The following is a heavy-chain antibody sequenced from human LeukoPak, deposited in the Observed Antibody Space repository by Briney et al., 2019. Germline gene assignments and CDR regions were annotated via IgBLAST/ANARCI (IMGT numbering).Heavy chain of an antibody. CDR1: GFTFDDYA. Sequence: PGGSLRLSCAASGFTFDDYAMHWVRQAPGKGLEWVSGISWNSGDIGYADSVKGRFTISRDNAKNSLYLQMNSLRAEDTALYYCAKDIVRGQQSDYYYYYMDVWGKGTTVTISS. D-gene: IGHD3-10*01. V-gene: IGHV3-9*01. CDR3: AKDIVRGQQSDYYYYYMDV. J-gene: IGHJ6*03. CDR2: ISWNSGDI.